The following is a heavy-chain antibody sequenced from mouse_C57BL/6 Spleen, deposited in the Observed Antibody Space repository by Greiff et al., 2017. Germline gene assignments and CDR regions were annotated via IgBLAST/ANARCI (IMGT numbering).Heavy chain of an antibody. CDR1: GYSITSGYY. Sequence: DVKLQESGPGLVKPSQSLSLTCSVTGYSITSGYYWNWIRQFPGNKLEWMGYISYAGSNNYNPTLKNRISITRDTSKNQFFLKLNSVTTEDTATYYCARDGNRVYYALDYWGQGTSVTVSA. CDR3: ARDGNRVYYALDY. V-gene: IGHV3-6*01. CDR2: ISYAGSN. D-gene: IGHD2-1*01. J-gene: IGHJ4*01.